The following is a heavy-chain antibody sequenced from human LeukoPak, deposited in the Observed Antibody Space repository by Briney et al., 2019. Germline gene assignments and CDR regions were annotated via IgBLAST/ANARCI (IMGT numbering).Heavy chain of an antibody. V-gene: IGHV4-30-4*08. J-gene: IGHJ6*03. CDR1: GGSISSGDYY. CDR2: IYYSGST. Sequence: SETLSLTCTVSGGSISSGDYYWSWIRQPPGKGLEWIGYIYYSGSTYYNPSLKSRVTISVDTSKNQFSLKLSSVTAADTAVYYCARGGCGGDCYYYYMDVWGKGTTVTVSS. D-gene: IGHD2-21*01. CDR3: ARGGCGGDCYYYYMDV.